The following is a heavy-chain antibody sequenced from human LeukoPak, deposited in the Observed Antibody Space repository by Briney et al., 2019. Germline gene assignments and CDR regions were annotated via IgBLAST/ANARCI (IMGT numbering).Heavy chain of an antibody. V-gene: IGHV1-46*01. D-gene: IGHD2/OR15-2a*01. J-gene: IGHJ4*02. CDR2: INPSGGST. Sequence: GASLKVSCKASGYTFTSHYMHWVRQAPGQGLEWMGIINPSGGSTSYTQKFQGRVTMTRDTSTTTVYMELSSLRSQDTAVYYCARHKEVGDYYYFDYWGQGTLVTVSS. CDR3: ARHKEVGDYYYFDY. CDR1: GYTFTSHY.